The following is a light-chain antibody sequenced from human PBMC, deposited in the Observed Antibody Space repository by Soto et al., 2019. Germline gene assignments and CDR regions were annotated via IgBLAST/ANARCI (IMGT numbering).Light chain of an antibody. Sequence: IVLTQSPGTLSLSPGERATLSCRATQSVSRNYLAWYQQKAGQAPRLLIYGASSRATGIPDRFSGSGSGTDFTLTISRLEPEDFAVYYCQQYVRSPLTFGQGTRLEIK. J-gene: IGKJ5*01. CDR3: QQYVRSPLT. CDR1: QSVSRNY. CDR2: GAS. V-gene: IGKV3-20*01.